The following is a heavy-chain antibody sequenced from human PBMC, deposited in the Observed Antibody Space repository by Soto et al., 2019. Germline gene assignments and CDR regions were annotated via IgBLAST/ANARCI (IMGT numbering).Heavy chain of an antibody. J-gene: IGHJ6*02. V-gene: IGHV3-73*01. CDR1: GFTFSGSA. CDR3: TRLVDGYQAYYGMDV. Sequence: PGGSLRLSCAASGFTFSGSAMHWVRQASGKGLEWVGRIRSKANSYATAYAASVKGRFTISRDDSKNTAYLQMSSLKTEDTAVYYCTRLVDGYQAYYGMDVWGQGTTVTVSS. CDR2: IRSKANSYAT. D-gene: IGHD5-18*01.